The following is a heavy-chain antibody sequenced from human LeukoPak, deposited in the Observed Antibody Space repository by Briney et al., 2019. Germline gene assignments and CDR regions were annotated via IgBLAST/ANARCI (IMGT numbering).Heavy chain of an antibody. CDR3: AREKLLAAAGSGWFDP. J-gene: IGHJ5*02. CDR1: GGSISSSSYY. Sequence: SETLSLTCTVSGGSISSSSYYWGWIRQPPGKGLEWIGSIYYSGSTYYNPSLKSRVTISVDTSKNQFSLKLSSVTAADTAVYYCAREKLLAAAGSGWFDPWGQGTLVTVSS. V-gene: IGHV4-39*02. CDR2: IYYSGST. D-gene: IGHD6-13*01.